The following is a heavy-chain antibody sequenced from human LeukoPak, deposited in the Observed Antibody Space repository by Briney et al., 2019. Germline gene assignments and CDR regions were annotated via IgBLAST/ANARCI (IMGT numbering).Heavy chain of an antibody. CDR3: ARLRRDGYNLDY. V-gene: IGHV4-38-2*01. CDR2: IYHSGST. J-gene: IGHJ4*02. D-gene: IGHD5-24*01. Sequence: SETLSLTCAVSGYSISSGYYWGWIRQPPGKGLEWIGSIYHSGSTYYNPSLKSRVTISVDTSKNQFSLKLSSVTAADTAVYYCARLRRDGYNLDYWGQGTLVTVSS. CDR1: GYSISSGYY.